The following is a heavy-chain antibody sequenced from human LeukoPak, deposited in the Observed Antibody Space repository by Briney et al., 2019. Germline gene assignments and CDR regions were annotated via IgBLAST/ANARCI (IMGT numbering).Heavy chain of an antibody. D-gene: IGHD3-22*01. V-gene: IGHV4-4*07. CDR3: ARGGGYYYDSSGYEGTFDY. J-gene: IGHJ4*02. CDR2: IYTSGST. CDR1: GGSISSYY. Sequence: SETLSLTCTVSGGSISSYYWSWIRQPAGKGLEWIGRIYTSGSTNYNPSLKSRVTMSVETSKNQFSLKLSSVTAADTAVYHCARGGGYYYDSSGYEGTFDYWGQGTLVTVSS.